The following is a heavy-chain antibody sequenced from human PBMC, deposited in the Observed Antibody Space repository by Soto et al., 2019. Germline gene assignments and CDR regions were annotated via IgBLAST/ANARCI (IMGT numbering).Heavy chain of an antibody. CDR3: CTLAYGQWY. J-gene: IGHJ4*02. CDR2: INASNGNT. D-gene: IGHD3-10*01. V-gene: IGHV1-3*01. Sequence: APVKPSCKASVYTFTSYAMHWVRQAPGQGLEWMGWINASNGNTNSPQKFQGRVTMTRDTSTSTVYMELSSLRSEDTAVYYCCTLAYGQWYWGEGTLVT. CDR1: VYTFTSYA.